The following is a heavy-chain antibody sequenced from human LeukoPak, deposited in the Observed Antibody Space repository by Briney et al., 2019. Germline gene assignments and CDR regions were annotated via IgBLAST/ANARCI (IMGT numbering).Heavy chain of an antibody. J-gene: IGHJ4*02. D-gene: IGHD3/OR15-3a*01. V-gene: IGHV3-15*01. CDR2: IKRKGDDGTI. Sequence: GGSLRLSCAASGFTFSNAWMSWVRQAPGRGLEWVGRIKRKGDDGTIDYAAPVKGRLSISRDDSKNTLYLQMKSLKSEDTAVYHCTAGTGRSDFDYWGQGTLVTVSS. CDR3: TAGTGRSDFDY. CDR1: GFTFSNAW.